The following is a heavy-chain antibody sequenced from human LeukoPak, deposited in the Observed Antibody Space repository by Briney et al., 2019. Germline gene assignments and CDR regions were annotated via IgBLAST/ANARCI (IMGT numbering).Heavy chain of an antibody. CDR2: IYPGDSNT. V-gene: IGHV5-51*01. Sequence: GESLKISCKGSGYSFKNYWIAWVRQMPGKGLEWMGIIYPGDSNTRYNPSFQGQVTISADKSISTAYLQWSSLKASDTAEYYCARQGFVASYGVDVWGQGTTVTVSS. J-gene: IGHJ6*02. CDR1: GYSFKNYW. CDR3: ARQGFVASYGVDV.